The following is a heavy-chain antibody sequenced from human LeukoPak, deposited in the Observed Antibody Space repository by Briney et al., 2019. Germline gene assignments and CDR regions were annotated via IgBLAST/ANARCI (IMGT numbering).Heavy chain of an antibody. CDR1: GFTFSSYA. Sequence: PGKSLRLSCAASGFTFSSYAMHWVRQAPGKGLEWVAVISYDGSNKYYADSVKGRFTISRDNSKNTLYLQMNSLRAEDTAVYYCARGGFLEWLLSADLHWGQGTMVTVSS. CDR2: ISYDGSNK. J-gene: IGHJ3*01. V-gene: IGHV3-30-3*01. D-gene: IGHD3-3*01. CDR3: ARGGFLEWLLSADLH.